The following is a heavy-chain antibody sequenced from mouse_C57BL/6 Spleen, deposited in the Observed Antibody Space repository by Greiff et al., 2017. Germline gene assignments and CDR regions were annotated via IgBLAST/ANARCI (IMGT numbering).Heavy chain of an antibody. CDR3: ASLDGYRAMDY. CDR1: GYTFTSYW. CDR2: IYPGSGST. D-gene: IGHD2-3*01. J-gene: IGHJ4*01. V-gene: IGHV1-55*01. Sequence: QVHVKQPGAELVKPGASVKMSCKASGYTFTSYWITWVKQRPGQGLEWIGDIYPGSGSTNYNEKFKSKATLTVDTSSSTAYMQLSSLTSEDSAVYYCASLDGYRAMDYWGQGTSVTVSS.